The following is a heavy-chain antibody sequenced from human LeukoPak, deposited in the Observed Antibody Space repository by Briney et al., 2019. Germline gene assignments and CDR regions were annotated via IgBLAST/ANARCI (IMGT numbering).Heavy chain of an antibody. J-gene: IGHJ4*02. CDR1: GFTFSNYA. V-gene: IGHV3-23*01. Sequence: GGSLRLSCAASGFTFSNYAMSWVRQAPGKGLEWVSAISVSGGSTYYADSVKGRFTVSRDNSKNTLYLQMNSLRAEDTAVYYCAKDQGGNFDYWGQGTLVTVSS. CDR2: ISVSGGST. D-gene: IGHD1-1*01. CDR3: AKDQGGNFDY.